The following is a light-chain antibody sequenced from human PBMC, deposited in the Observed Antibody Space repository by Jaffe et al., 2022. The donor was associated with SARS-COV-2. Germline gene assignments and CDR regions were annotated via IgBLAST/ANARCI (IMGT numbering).Light chain of an antibody. CDR1: QSVGSH. V-gene: IGKV3-15*01. CDR3: QQYNNWPKT. CDR2: SAS. Sequence: EKVMTQSPATLSVSPGERATLSCRASQSVGSHLAWYQQKPGQAPRLLIYSASTRATGIPARFSGSGSGTEFTLTISSLQSEDFAVYYCQQYNNWPKTFGQGTKVEIK. J-gene: IGKJ1*01.